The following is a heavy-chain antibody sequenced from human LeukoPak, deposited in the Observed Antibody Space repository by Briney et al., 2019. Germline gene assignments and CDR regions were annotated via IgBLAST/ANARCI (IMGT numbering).Heavy chain of an antibody. J-gene: IGHJ4*02. CDR1: GYTFTSYG. CDR2: ISAYNGNT. Sequence: ASVKASCKASGYTFTSYGISWVRQAPGQGLEWMGWISAYNGNTNYAQKFQGRVTMTRNTSISTAYMELSSLRSEDTAVYYCAQAGYDSSGYYRFDYWGQGTLVTVSS. V-gene: IGHV1-18*01. D-gene: IGHD3-22*01. CDR3: AQAGYDSSGYYRFDY.